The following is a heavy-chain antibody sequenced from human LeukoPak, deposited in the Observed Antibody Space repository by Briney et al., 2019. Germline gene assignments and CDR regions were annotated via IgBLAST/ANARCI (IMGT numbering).Heavy chain of an antibody. J-gene: IGHJ6*04. CDR1: GYTFTSYD. CDR2: MNPNSGNT. Sequence: ASVTVSCKASGYTFTSYDINWVRQATGQGLEWMGWMNPNSGNTGYAQKFQGRVTMTRNTSISTAYMELSSLRSEDTAVYYCARGSPGYSSSPSGMDVWGKGTTVTVSS. CDR3: ARGSPGYSSSPSGMDV. V-gene: IGHV1-8*01. D-gene: IGHD6-13*01.